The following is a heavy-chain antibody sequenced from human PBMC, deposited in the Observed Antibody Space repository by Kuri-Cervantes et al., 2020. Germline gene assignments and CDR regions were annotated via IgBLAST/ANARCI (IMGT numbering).Heavy chain of an antibody. J-gene: IGHJ4*02. Sequence: GGSLRLSCAASGFTFSSYSMNWVRQAPGKGLEWVSSISSSSSYIYYADSVKGRFTISRDNAKNSLYLQMNSLRAEDTAVYYCARDLDPVPILSYSSGPGFDYWGQGTLVTVSS. CDR3: ARDLDPVPILSYSSGPGFDY. CDR2: ISSSSSYI. D-gene: IGHD6-19*01. V-gene: IGHV3-21*01. CDR1: GFTFSSYS.